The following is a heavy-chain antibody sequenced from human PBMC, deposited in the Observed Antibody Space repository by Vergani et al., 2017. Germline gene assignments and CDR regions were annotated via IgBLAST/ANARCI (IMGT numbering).Heavy chain of an antibody. V-gene: IGHV1-69*04. CDR2: IIPILGIA. CDR1: GGTFSSYA. Sequence: QVQLVQSGAEVKKPGSSVKVSCKASGGTFSSYAISWVRQAPGQGLEWMGRIIPILGIANYAQKFQGRVTITADKSTSTAYMELSSLRSEDTAVYYCARDKVTPFCGPCGYMDVWGKGTTVTVSS. J-gene: IGHJ6*03. D-gene: IGHD4-23*01. CDR3: ARDKVTPFCGPCGYMDV.